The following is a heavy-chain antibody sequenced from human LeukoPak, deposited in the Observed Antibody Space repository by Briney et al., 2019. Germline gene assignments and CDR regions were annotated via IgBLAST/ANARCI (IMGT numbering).Heavy chain of an antibody. CDR2: IIPLYGTA. CDR3: ARGPFHDYGDYVWGGAGPYYFDY. CDR1: GSTFSSYY. J-gene: IGHJ4*02. V-gene: IGHV1-69*13. D-gene: IGHD4-17*01. Sequence: SVKVSCKASGSTFSSYYMHWVRQAPGQGLEWMGGIIPLYGTANYAQRFQGRVTITADESTSTAYIELSSLRSEDTAVYYCARGPFHDYGDYVWGGAGPYYFDYWGQGTLVTVSS.